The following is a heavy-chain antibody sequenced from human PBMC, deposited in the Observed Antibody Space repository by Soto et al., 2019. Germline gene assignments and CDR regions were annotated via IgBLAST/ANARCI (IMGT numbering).Heavy chain of an antibody. CDR3: ARSQGSSTSLEIYYYYYYGMDV. CDR2: IIPIPGTA. CDR1: GGTFSSYV. V-gene: IGHV1-69*01. D-gene: IGHD2-2*01. Sequence: QVQLVQSGAGVKKPGSSGKVSCKASGGTFSSYVISWGGRAPGQGLEWRGGIIPIPGTANYAQKFQGRVTITADESTSTAYMELSSLRSEDTAVYYCARSQGSSTSLEIYYYYYYGMDVWGQGTTVTVSS. J-gene: IGHJ6*02.